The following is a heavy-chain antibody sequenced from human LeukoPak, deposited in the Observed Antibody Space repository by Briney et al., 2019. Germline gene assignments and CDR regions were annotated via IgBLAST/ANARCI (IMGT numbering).Heavy chain of an antibody. Sequence: GRSLRLSCAASGFTFSSYGMHWVRQAPGKGLEWVAVIWYDGSNKYYADSVKGRFTISRDNSKNTLYLQMNSLRAEDTAVYYCARDRYGSTGRTEGFDYWGQGTLVTVSS. CDR3: ARDRYGSTGRTEGFDY. J-gene: IGHJ4*02. CDR1: GFTFSSYG. CDR2: IWYDGSNK. D-gene: IGHD3-22*01. V-gene: IGHV3-33*01.